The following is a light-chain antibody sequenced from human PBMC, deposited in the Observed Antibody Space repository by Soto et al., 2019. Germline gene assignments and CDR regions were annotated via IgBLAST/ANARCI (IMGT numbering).Light chain of an antibody. V-gene: IGLV2-23*02. CDR2: EVS. CDR3: CSYAGSSTFPYV. Sequence: QSVLTQPASVSGSPGQSITISCTGTSSDVGSYNLVSWYQQHPGKAPKLMIYEVSKRPSGVSNRFSGSKSGNTASLTISGLQAEDEADYYCCSYAGSSTFPYVFGTGTKDTVL. J-gene: IGLJ1*01. CDR1: SSDVGSYNL.